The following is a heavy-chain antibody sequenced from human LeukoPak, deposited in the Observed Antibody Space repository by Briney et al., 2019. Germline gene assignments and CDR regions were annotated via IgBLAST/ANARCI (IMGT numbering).Heavy chain of an antibody. V-gene: IGHV3-64*02. CDR1: GFAFISYP. Sequence: GGSLRLSCQSTGFAFISYPRHGVRQAPGRGLEYVSRISSNGGTTFYADSVKGRFTISRDNSKNTLYLQMGSLRAEDMAVYYCARSSGRYGPFDYWGQGTLVTVSS. D-gene: IGHD1-26*01. CDR2: ISSNGGTT. J-gene: IGHJ4*02. CDR3: ARSSGRYGPFDY.